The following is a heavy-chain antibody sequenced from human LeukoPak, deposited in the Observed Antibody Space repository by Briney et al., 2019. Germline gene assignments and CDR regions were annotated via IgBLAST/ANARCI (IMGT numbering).Heavy chain of an antibody. D-gene: IGHD6-13*01. V-gene: IGHV1-18*01. CDR3: ARGRSSSWYDPPGY. Sequence: ASVKVSCKASGYTFITYAISWVRQAPGQGLEWMGRVATYSGNPDYAQKFQGRVTMTTDTSTSTAYMELRSLRSDDTAVYYCARGRSSSWYDPPGYWGQGTLVTVSS. CDR1: GYTFITYA. J-gene: IGHJ4*02. CDR2: VATYSGNP.